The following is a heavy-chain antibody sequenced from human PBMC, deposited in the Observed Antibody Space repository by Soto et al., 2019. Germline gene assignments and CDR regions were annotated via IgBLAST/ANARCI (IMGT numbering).Heavy chain of an antibody. CDR1: GGTFSSYA. D-gene: IGHD3-10*01. J-gene: IGHJ6*02. CDR3: ASVPTTVLRLYYYGMGV. Sequence: GASVKVSCKASGGTFSSYAISWVRQAPGQGLEWMGGIIPIFGTANYAQKFQGRVTITADESTSTAYMELSSLRSEGTAVYYCASVPTTVLRLYYYGMGVWGQGTKVTVSS. CDR2: IIPIFGTA. V-gene: IGHV1-69*13.